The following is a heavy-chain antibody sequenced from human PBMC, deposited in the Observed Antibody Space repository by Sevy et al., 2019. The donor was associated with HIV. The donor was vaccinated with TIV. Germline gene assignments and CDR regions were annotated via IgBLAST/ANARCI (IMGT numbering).Heavy chain of an antibody. J-gene: IGHJ4*02. Sequence: GGSLRLSCAASGFTFSSYAMHWVRQAPGKGLEWVAVISYDGSNKYYAHSVKGRFTISRDNSKNTLYLQMNSLRAEDTAVYYCARDVVYYGSGSYSNFDYWGQGTLVTVSS. CDR3: ARDVVYYGSGSYSNFDY. V-gene: IGHV3-30*04. D-gene: IGHD3-10*01. CDR2: ISYDGSNK. CDR1: GFTFSSYA.